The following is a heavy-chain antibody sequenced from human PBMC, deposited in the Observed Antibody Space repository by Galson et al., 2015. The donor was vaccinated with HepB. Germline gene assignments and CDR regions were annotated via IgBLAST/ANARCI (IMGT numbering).Heavy chain of an antibody. CDR1: GFTFSSYS. V-gene: IGHV3-48*02. J-gene: IGHJ3*02. D-gene: IGHD1-1*01. Sequence: SLRLSCAASGFTFSSYSMNWVRQAPGKGLEWVSYISSSSSTIYYADSVKGRFTISRDNAKNSLYLQMNSLRDEDTAVYYCAREDALGSRGQLGAFDIWGQGTMVTVSS. CDR2: ISSSSSTI. CDR3: AREDALGSRGQLGAFDI.